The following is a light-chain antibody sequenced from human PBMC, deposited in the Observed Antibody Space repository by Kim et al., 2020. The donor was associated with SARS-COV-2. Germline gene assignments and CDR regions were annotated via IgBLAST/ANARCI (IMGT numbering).Light chain of an antibody. V-gene: IGLV2-14*03. CDR2: DVT. J-gene: IGLJ1*01. CDR1: SSDVGGYNY. CDR3: SSYTTSTLYV. Sequence: QSALTQPASLSGSPGQSITISCTGTSSDVGGYNYVSWYQQHPGKAPKLMIYDVTNRPSGVSDRFSGSKSGNTASLTISGLQGEDEADYYCSSYTTSTLYVFGTGTKVTVL.